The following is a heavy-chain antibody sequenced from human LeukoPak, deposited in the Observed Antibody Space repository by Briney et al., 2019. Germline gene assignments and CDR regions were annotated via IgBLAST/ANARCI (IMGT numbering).Heavy chain of an antibody. J-gene: IGHJ4*02. V-gene: IGHV4-59*08. Sequence: SETLSLTCTVSGGSISNYYGNWIRQPPGKGLEWIGYIYYSGSTNCIPSLKSRVTISVDTSKNQFSLTLSSVTAADTAVYYCARTDYDSSGYYYVLDYWGQGTLVTVSS. D-gene: IGHD3-22*01. CDR2: IYYSGST. CDR3: ARTDYDSSGYYYVLDY. CDR1: GGSISNYY.